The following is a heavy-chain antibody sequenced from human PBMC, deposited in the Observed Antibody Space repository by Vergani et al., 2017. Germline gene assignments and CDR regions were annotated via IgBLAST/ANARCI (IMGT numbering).Heavy chain of an antibody. D-gene: IGHD1-26*01. Sequence: QVQLVQSGGEVKKPGASVKVSCKASGYTFTTYGISWVRQAPGQGLEWMGWISVNNGDTHYSQKFQGRLTMTTDTSTNTAYMELRSLGSDDTAVYYCTRNGRGSYINYWGQGTLVTVSS. V-gene: IGHV1-18*01. CDR1: GYTFTTYG. J-gene: IGHJ4*02. CDR2: ISVNNGDT. CDR3: TRNGRGSYINY.